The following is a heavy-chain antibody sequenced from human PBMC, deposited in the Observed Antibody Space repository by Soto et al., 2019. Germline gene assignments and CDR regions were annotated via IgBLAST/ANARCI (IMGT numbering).Heavy chain of an antibody. CDR3: ARIQYRNWFDP. J-gene: IGHJ5*02. Sequence: PSETLSLTCSVSGGSISSYYWSWIRQPPGKGLEWIGYIYYNEITNYNPSLKSRVAISVDTSKNQFSLKLSSVTAADTAMYYCARIQYRNWFDPWGQGTLLTVSS. V-gene: IGHV4-59*01. CDR2: IYYNEIT. D-gene: IGHD5-12*01. CDR1: GGSISSYY.